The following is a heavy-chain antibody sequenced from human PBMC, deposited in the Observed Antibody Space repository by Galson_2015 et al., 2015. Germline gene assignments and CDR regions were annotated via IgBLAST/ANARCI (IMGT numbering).Heavy chain of an antibody. CDR1: GYTFTSYA. V-gene: IGHV1-3*01. J-gene: IGHJ6*02. Sequence: SVKVSCKASGYTFTSYAMHWVRQAPGQRLEWMGWINAGNGNTKYSQKFQGRVTITRDTSASTAYMELSSLRSEDTAVYYCARDPPLDYDFWSGYYYYGMDVWGQGTTVTVSS. CDR2: INAGNGNT. CDR3: ARDPPLDYDFWSGYYYYGMDV. D-gene: IGHD3-3*01.